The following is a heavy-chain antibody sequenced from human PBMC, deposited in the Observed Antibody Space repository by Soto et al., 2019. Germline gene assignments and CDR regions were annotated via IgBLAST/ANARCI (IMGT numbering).Heavy chain of an antibody. CDR3: ARNGTYSSSLSQYSGMDV. CDR2: IVPMLVTP. Sequence: QVQLVQSGAEVKEPGSSVRVSCKASGGTFDNFIMNWVRQTPGQGLEWMGGIVPMLVTPTYAEKFKGRVTFSANGSTSTMYMEVTSMRSDDTAIYYCARNGTYSSSLSQYSGMDVWGQGTTVTVSS. V-gene: IGHV1-69*01. CDR1: GGTFDNFI. J-gene: IGHJ6*02. D-gene: IGHD1-26*01.